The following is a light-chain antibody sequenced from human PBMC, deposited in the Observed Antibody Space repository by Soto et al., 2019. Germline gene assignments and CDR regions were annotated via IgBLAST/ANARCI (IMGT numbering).Light chain of an antibody. Sequence: SSELTQPPSVSVAPGETASITCGGDNIGNRDVHWYQQKPGQAPVVVMYYDNDRPSGIPDRFSGYNSGNTATLTISRVEAGDEADYYCQVWASSSGVFGGGTKLTVL. CDR1: NIGNRD. CDR2: YDN. J-gene: IGLJ3*02. V-gene: IGLV3-21*04. CDR3: QVWASSSGV.